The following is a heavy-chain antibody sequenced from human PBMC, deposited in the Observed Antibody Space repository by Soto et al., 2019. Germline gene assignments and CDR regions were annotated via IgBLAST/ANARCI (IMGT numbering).Heavy chain of an antibody. J-gene: IGHJ5*02. D-gene: IGHD3-3*01. Sequence: SETLSLTCAVYGGSFSGYDWSWIRQPPGKGLEWIGEINHSGSTNYNPSLKSRVTISVDTSKNQFSLKLSSVTAADTAVYYCARGGLGIFGVVRGPRGFDPWGQGTLVTVSS. CDR2: INHSGST. CDR1: GGSFSGYD. CDR3: ARGGLGIFGVVRGPRGFDP. V-gene: IGHV4-34*01.